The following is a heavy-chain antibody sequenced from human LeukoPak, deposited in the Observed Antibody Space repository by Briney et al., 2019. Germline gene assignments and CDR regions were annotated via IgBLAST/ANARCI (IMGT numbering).Heavy chain of an antibody. D-gene: IGHD3-22*01. CDR1: VYTFTGYY. CDR3: ARGSFSRGYAFDY. J-gene: IGHJ4*02. V-gene: IGHV1-2*02. Sequence: ASVKVSCKASVYTFTGYYMHWVRQAPGQGLEWMGWINPNSGGTNYAQKFQGRVTMTRDTSISTAYMELSRLRSDDTAVYYCARGSFSRGYAFDYWGQGTLVTVSS. CDR2: INPNSGGT.